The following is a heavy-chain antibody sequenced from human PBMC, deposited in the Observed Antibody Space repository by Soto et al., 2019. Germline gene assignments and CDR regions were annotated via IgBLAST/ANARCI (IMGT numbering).Heavy chain of an antibody. D-gene: IGHD3-10*01. CDR3: ARDLKFGQADY. V-gene: IGHV4-4*07. J-gene: IGHJ4*02. Sequence: SETLSLTCTVSGGSISSYSWTWIRQPSGKGLEWIGRIYTSGSTNYNPSLKSRVTLSVDTSKNQFSLKLISVTAADTAAYYCARDLKFGQADYWGQGSQVTVSS. CDR1: GGSISSYS. CDR2: IYTSGST.